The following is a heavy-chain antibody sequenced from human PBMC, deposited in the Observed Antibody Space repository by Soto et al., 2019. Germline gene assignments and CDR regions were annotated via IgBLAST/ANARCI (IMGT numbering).Heavy chain of an antibody. CDR1: GDSLKNHY. V-gene: IGHV4-59*11. CDR3: ARPPMVPVDYFEF. CDR2: IYDSGST. D-gene: IGHD3-10*01. Sequence: PSETLSLTCSVSGDSLKNHYWAWIRHSPGKGLEWIGNIYDSGSTNYSPALKSRVSMSVDTSKNLFSLKMNSVTAADTAVYYCARPPMVPVDYFEFWGQGSVVT. J-gene: IGHJ4*02.